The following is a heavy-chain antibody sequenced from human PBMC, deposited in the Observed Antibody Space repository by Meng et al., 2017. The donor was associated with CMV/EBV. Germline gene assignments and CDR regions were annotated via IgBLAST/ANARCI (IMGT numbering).Heavy chain of an antibody. Sequence: GESLKISCAASGFTFDDYAMHWVRQAPGKGLEWVGRIKSKTDGGTTDYAAPVKGRFTISRDDSKNTLYLQMNSLKTEDTAVYYCTTDDIVVVPATLSAFDIWGQGTMVTVSS. D-gene: IGHD2-2*01. CDR1: GFTFDDYA. J-gene: IGHJ3*02. CDR2: IKSKTDGGTT. V-gene: IGHV3-15*01. CDR3: TTDDIVVVPATLSAFDI.